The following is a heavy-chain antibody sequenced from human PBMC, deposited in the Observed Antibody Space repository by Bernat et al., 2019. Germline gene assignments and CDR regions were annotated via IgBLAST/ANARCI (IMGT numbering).Heavy chain of an antibody. CDR2: MNPNSGNT. D-gene: IGHD1-7*01. Sequence: QVQLVQSGAEAKKPVASVKVSCKASGYTFTSYDINWVRQATGQGLEWMGWMNPNSGNTGYAQKYQGRVTMTRNTSISTAYMVLSRLRSEDAAVYYCAGWGITGTTTGGYFDYWGQGTLVTVSS. CDR3: AGWGITGTTTGGYFDY. V-gene: IGHV1-8*01. J-gene: IGHJ4*02. CDR1: GYTFTSYD.